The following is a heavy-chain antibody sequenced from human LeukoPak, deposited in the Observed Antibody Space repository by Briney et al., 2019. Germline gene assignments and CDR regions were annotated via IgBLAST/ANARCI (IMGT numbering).Heavy chain of an antibody. D-gene: IGHD3-3*01. Sequence: GVSLRLSCAASGLTLSSYTMNWVRQAPGKGLEWVSYISSSSSTIYYADSVKGRFTISRDNAKNSLYLQMNSLRDEDTAVYYCARDLRWRPGSGFDYWGQGTLVTVSS. V-gene: IGHV3-48*02. J-gene: IGHJ4*02. CDR2: ISSSSSTI. CDR1: GLTLSSYT. CDR3: ARDLRWRPGSGFDY.